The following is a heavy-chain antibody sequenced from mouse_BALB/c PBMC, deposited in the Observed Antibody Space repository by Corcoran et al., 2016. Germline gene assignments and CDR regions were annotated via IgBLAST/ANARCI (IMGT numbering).Heavy chain of an antibody. D-gene: IGHD2-2*01. CDR1: GYTFTSYV. CDR3: AREVPGGYPFEY. J-gene: IGHJ2*01. V-gene: IGHV1S136*01. Sequence: EVQLQQSGPELVKPGASVKMSCKASGYTFTSYVMHWVKQKPGQGLEWIGYIYPYNDDTKYNEEFKGKATLTSDKSSSIAYMELNSLTSEDSAVYYCAREVPGGYPFEYWGQGTTLTVSS. CDR2: IYPYNDDT.